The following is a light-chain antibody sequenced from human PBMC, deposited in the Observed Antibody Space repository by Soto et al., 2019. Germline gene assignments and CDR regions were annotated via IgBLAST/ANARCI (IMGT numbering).Light chain of an antibody. J-gene: IGLJ2*01. CDR1: SSAVGGYNY. CDR3: SSYTSSSTLV. CDR2: EVS. Sequence: QSAVTQPASVSGSPGQSITFSCTGTSSAVGGYNYVSWYQQHPGKAPKLMIYEVSNRPSGVSNRFSGSKSGNTASLTISGLQSEDEADYYCSSYTSSSTLVFGGGTKVTVL. V-gene: IGLV2-14*01.